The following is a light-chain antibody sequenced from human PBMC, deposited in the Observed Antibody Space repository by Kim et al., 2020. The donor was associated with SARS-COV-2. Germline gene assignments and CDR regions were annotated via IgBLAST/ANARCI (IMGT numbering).Light chain of an antibody. CDR1: SSAVGSYNL. CDR2: EVS. Sequence: GQSITISCPGTSSAVGSYNLVSWYQQHPGKAPKLMIYEVSKRPSGVSNRFSGSKSGNTASLTISGLQAEDEADYYCCSYAGSSTLVFGGGTQLTVL. V-gene: IGLV2-23*02. J-gene: IGLJ2*01. CDR3: CSYAGSSTLV.